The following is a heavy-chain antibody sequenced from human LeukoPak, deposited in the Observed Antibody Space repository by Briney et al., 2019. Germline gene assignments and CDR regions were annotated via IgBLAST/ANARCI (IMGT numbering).Heavy chain of an antibody. Sequence: TETLSLTCTVSGGSISSYYWNWIRQPPGKGLAWIGYIYYSGSTNYNPSLKSQVTISVDTSKNQFSLKLSSVTAADTAVYYCARGTRLVPFDYWGQGTLVTVSS. CDR3: ARGTRLVPFDY. J-gene: IGHJ4*02. V-gene: IGHV4-59*01. D-gene: IGHD2-8*02. CDR2: IYYSGST. CDR1: GGSISSYY.